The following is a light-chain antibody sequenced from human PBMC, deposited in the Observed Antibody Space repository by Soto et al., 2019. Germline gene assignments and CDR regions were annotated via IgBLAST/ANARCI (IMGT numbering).Light chain of an antibody. CDR2: GAS. J-gene: IGKJ1*01. V-gene: IGKV3D-15*01. Sequence: EIMMTQSPATLSVSPEERATLSCRASQSIGSNLAWYQQKPGQAPRLLIYGASTWATGIPARFSGSGSGTEFTLTIRSLQSEDFAVYYCQQYSDWPRTFGQGTKVEL. CDR1: QSIGSN. CDR3: QQYSDWPRT.